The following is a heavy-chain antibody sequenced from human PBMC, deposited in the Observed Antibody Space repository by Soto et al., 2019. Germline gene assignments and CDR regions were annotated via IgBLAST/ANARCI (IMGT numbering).Heavy chain of an antibody. CDR1: GFSLTTSGVG. V-gene: IGHV2-5*02. CDR3: AHRVLRTVFGLVTTTAIYFDF. D-gene: IGHD3-3*01. Sequence: KESGPTQVKPRQTLTLTCTFSGFSLTTSGVGVGWIRQSPGKAPEWLALIYWDDDKRYSPSLKSRLTITKDTSKNQVVLTMADLDPADTATYYCAHRVLRTVFGLVTTTAIYFDFWGQGTSVAVSS. CDR2: IYWDDDK. J-gene: IGHJ4*02.